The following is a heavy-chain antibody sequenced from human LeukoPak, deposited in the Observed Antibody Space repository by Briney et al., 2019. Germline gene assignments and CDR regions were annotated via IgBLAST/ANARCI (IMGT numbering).Heavy chain of an antibody. V-gene: IGHV1-46*01. Sequence: ASVKVSCKASGYTFTNYYIHWVRQAPGQGLEWMGIINPSGGSTTYAQKFQGRVTITRNTSTSTVYMGLSSLRSEDTAVYYCARGDSMAPYYWGQGTLVTVSS. D-gene: IGHD2-21*02. CDR1: GYTFTNYY. CDR3: ARGDSMAPYY. J-gene: IGHJ4*02. CDR2: INPSGGST.